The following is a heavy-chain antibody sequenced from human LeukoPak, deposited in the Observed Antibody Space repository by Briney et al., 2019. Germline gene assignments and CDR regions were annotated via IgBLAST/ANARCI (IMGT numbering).Heavy chain of an antibody. J-gene: IGHJ6*02. CDR2: IYYSGST. D-gene: IGHD3-3*01. V-gene: IGHV4-59*01. Sequence: SETLSLTCTVSGGSISSYYWSWIRQPPGKGLEWIGYIYYSGSTNYNPSLKSRVTISVDTSKNQFSLKLRSVTAADTAVYYCARQGDQRITIFGVAPPGGMDVWGQGTTVTVSS. CDR3: ARQGDQRITIFGVAPPGGMDV. CDR1: GGSISSYY.